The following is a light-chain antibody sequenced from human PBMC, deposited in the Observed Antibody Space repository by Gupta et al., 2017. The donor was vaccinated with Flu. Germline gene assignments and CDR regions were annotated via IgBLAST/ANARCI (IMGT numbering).Light chain of an antibody. CDR1: QSVSNN. V-gene: IGKV3-15*01. Sequence: EIVMTQAPATVSVSTGERATLSCSARQSVSNNLAWYQQKPGQAPRLLIYGASTRATGIAARFSGSGSGTEFTLTISSLQSEDFAVYYCQQYNNWPPGTFGGGTKVEIK. CDR2: GAS. J-gene: IGKJ4*01. CDR3: QQYNNWPPGT.